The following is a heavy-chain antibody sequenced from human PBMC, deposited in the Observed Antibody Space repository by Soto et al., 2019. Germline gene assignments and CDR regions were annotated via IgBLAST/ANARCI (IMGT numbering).Heavy chain of an antibody. CDR1: GGSFSGYY. CDR2: INHSGST. D-gene: IGHD5-18*01. Sequence: KPSETLSLTCAVYGGSFSGYYWSWIRQPPGKGLEWIGEINHSGSTNYNPSLKSRVTISVDTSKNQFSLKLSSVTAADTAVYYCARGNRVDTATEQTRKTPKNSKHSTYYFDYWGQGTLVTVSS. CDR3: ARGNRVDTATEQTRKTPKNSKHSTYYFDY. V-gene: IGHV4-34*01. J-gene: IGHJ4*02.